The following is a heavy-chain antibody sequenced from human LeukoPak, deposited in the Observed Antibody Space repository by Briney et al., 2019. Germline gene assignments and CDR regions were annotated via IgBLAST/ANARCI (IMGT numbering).Heavy chain of an antibody. CDR1: GGSVSSGSYY. J-gene: IGHJ4*02. V-gene: IGHV4-61*01. D-gene: IGHD2-2*01. CDR2: IYYSGST. CDR3: ARERAHCSSTSCPRNYFDY. Sequence: PSETLSLTCTVSGGSVSSGSYYWSWIRQPPGKGLEWIGYIYYSGSTNYNPSLKSRVTISVDTSKNQFSLKLSSVTAADTAVYYCARERAHCSSTSCPRNYFDYWGQGTLVTVSS.